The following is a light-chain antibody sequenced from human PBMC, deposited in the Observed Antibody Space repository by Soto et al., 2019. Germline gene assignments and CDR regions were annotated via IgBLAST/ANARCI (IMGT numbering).Light chain of an antibody. J-gene: IGKJ3*01. CDR1: QSVSSN. CDR3: QQYDTGSPYT. V-gene: IGKV3D-15*01. Sequence: EIVMTQSPATLSVSPGDTVTLSCRSSQSVSSNLAWYQQKPGQAPRLLIYGTYTRATGIPARFSGSGSGIDFTLSISRLQSEDLVVYYCQQYDTGSPYTFGHGTQVHLK. CDR2: GTY.